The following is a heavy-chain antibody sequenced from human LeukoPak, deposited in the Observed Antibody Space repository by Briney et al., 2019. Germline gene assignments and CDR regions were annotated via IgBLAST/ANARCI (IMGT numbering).Heavy chain of an antibody. CDR2: IKQDGSEK. Sequence: PGGSLRLSCAASGFTFSSYWMSWVRQAPGKGLEWVANIKQDGSEKYYVDSVKGRFTISRDNAKNSLYLQMNSLRAEDTAVYYCARDWGYYGSGSYPDYWGQGTLVTVSS. CDR1: GFTFSSYW. CDR3: ARDWGYYGSGSYPDY. J-gene: IGHJ4*02. D-gene: IGHD3-10*01. V-gene: IGHV3-7*01.